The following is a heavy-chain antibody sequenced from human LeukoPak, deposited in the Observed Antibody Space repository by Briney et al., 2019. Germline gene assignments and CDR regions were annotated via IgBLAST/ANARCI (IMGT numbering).Heavy chain of an antibody. D-gene: IGHD6-13*01. J-gene: IGHJ4*02. CDR1: GFPFDTFV. V-gene: IGHV3-7*01. CDR2: INQDGSEN. Sequence: GGSLRLSCAASGFPFDTFVMSWVRQAPGKGLEWVANINQDGSENYYLDSVKGRLTISRDGAKSLLYLQMNSLRTEDTAVYFCARLAGQQLERGFDYWGQGILVTVSS. CDR3: ARLAGQQLERGFDY.